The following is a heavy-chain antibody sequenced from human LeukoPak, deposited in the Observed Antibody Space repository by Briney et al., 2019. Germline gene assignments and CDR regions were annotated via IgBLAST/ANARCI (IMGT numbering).Heavy chain of an antibody. J-gene: IGHJ6*02. CDR3: ARKRYFDWSYGMDV. Sequence: ASVKVSCKASGYTFTSYDINWVRQAIGQGLEWMGWMNPNSGNTGYAQKFQGRVTMTRNTSISTAYMELSSLRSEDTAVYYCARKRYFDWSYGMDVWGQGTTVTVSS. CDR1: GYTFTSYD. D-gene: IGHD3-9*01. V-gene: IGHV1-8*01. CDR2: MNPNSGNT.